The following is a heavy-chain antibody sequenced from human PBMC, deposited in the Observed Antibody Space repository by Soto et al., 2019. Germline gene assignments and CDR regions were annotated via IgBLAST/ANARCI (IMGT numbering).Heavy chain of an antibody. CDR1: GYTFTSYA. J-gene: IGHJ4*02. D-gene: IGHD2-2*01. V-gene: IGHV1-3*01. CDR2: INAGNGNT. Sequence: QVQLVQSGAEVKKPGASVKVSCKASGYTFTSYAMHWVRQAPGQRLEWMGWINAGNGNTKYSQKFQGRVTITRDTSASTSYMELSGLRSEDTAVYYCARSPAAPSFPSSPLNPGFYWGQGTLVTVSS. CDR3: ARSPAAPSFPSSPLNPGFY.